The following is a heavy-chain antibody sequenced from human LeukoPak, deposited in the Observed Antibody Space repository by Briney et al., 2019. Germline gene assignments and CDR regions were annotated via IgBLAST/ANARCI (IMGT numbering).Heavy chain of an antibody. D-gene: IGHD6-19*01. CDR3: ARNEGISGWYYFDY. V-gene: IGHV4-4*07. Sequence: PSETLSLTCTVSGGSISTYYWSWIRQPAGKGLEWIGRIYTSGSTNYNPSLKSRVTMSLDTSKNQFSLKLSSVTAADTAVYYCARNEGISGWYYFDYWGQGTLVTVSS. CDR2: IYTSGST. CDR1: GGSISTYY. J-gene: IGHJ4*02.